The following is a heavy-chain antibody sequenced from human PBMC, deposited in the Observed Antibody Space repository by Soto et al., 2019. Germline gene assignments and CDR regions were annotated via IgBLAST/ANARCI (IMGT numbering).Heavy chain of an antibody. Sequence: QVPLVQSGAEVKKPGASVKVSCTASGNTFYRYTIHWVRQAPGQRLEWMGWISNMNGKTQYSQKFQGRVTITRDTSANTAYMELRSLRSEDTAVYYCARAGYEYWSDSYLPYCDSWGQGTLVTVSS. D-gene: IGHD3-3*01. CDR2: ISNMNGKT. CDR1: GNTFYRYT. J-gene: IGHJ4*02. CDR3: ARAGYEYWSDSYLPYCDS. V-gene: IGHV1-3*04.